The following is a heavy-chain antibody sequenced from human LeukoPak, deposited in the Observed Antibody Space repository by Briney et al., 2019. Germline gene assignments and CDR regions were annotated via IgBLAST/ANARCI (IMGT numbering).Heavy chain of an antibody. J-gene: IGHJ6*03. CDR3: AKEGVSSSPPYYYYYYMDV. CDR2: ISWNSGSI. CDR1: GFTFDDYA. D-gene: IGHD6-6*01. Sequence: GGSLRLPCAASGFTFDDYAMHWVRQAPGKGLEWVSGISWNSGSIGYADSVKGRFTISRDNAKNSLYLQMNSLRAEDTALYYCAKEGVSSSPPYYYYYYMDVWGKGTTVTVSS. V-gene: IGHV3-9*01.